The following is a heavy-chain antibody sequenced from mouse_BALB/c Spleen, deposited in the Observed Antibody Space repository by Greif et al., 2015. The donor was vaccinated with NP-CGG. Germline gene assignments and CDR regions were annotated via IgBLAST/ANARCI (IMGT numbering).Heavy chain of an antibody. J-gene: IGHJ3*01. CDR1: GFNIKDYY. CDR3: APLWGYDPFAY. D-gene: IGHD2-2*01. V-gene: IGHV14-1*02. CDR2: IDPENGNT. Sequence: VQLQQSGAELVRPGALVKLSCKASGFNIKDYYMHWVKQRPEQGLEWIGWIDPENGNTIYDPKFQGKASITADTSSNTAYLQLSSLTSEDTAVYYCAPLWGYDPFAYWGQGTLVTVSA.